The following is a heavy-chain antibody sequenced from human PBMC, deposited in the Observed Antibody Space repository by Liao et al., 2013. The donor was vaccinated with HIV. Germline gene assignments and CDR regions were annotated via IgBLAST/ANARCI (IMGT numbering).Heavy chain of an antibody. Sequence: QLQLQESGPGLVKPSETLSLTCAVSGASISSRGYYWGWIRQPPTKGLEWMGSIYYTGSTYYSPSLKSRVTISVDTSKNLFSLRLTSVTAADTALYYCARDGRYGDYPRAFDIWGQGTMVTVSS. CDR3: ARDGRYGDYPRAFDI. J-gene: IGHJ3*02. V-gene: IGHV4-39*07. CDR1: GASISSRGYY. D-gene: IGHD2-21*02. CDR2: IYYTGST.